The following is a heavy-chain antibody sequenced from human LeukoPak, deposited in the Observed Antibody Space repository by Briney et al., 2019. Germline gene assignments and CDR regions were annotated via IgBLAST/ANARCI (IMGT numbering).Heavy chain of an antibody. J-gene: IGHJ4*02. CDR3: ATDSSGFYWLFDS. V-gene: IGHV3-23*01. Sequence: SGESLRLSCAASGFTFSSQGMSWVRQAPGKGLDWVSAISGGGGSTFYADSVKGQFTISRENSKNTLYLQMNSLRAEDTAVYYCATDSSGFYWLFDSWGQGTMVTVSS. CDR1: GFTFSSQG. D-gene: IGHD3-22*01. CDR2: ISGGGGST.